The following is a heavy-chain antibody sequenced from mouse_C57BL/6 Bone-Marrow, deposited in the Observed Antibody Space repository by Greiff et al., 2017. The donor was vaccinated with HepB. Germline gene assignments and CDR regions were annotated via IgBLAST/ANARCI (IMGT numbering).Heavy chain of an antibody. J-gene: IGHJ3*01. V-gene: IGHV1-50*01. D-gene: IGHD6-1*01. CDR2: IDPSDSYI. Sequence: QVQLQQSGAEFVKPGASVKLSCKASGYTFTSYWMQWVKQRPGQGLEWIGEIDPSDSYINYNHTFKGTSTLTVDKSSSTAYMQLSSLTSEDSAVYYCARRASQLSWFAYWGQGTLVTVTA. CDR3: ARRASQLSWFAY. CDR1: GYTFTSYW.